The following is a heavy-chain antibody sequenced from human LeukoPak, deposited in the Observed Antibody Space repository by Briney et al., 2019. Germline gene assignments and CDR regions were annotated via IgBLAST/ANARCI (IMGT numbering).Heavy chain of an antibody. Sequence: SETLSLTCTVSGGTISSSSYFWGWIRQPPGKGLEWIGTVYYSGITYDNPSLKSRVTISLDTSKNQFSLRLSSVTAADTAVYYCARDPIYYDTSGYSRYAFDIWGQGTMVTVSS. CDR1: GGTISSSSYF. J-gene: IGHJ3*02. V-gene: IGHV4-39*07. CDR3: ARDPIYYDTSGYSRYAFDI. CDR2: VYYSGIT. D-gene: IGHD3-22*01.